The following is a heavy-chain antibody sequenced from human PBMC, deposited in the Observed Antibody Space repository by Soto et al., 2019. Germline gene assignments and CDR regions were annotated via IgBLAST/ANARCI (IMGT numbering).Heavy chain of an antibody. CDR3: ARVLEYSSSRSYYGMDV. V-gene: IGHV3-30-3*01. J-gene: IGHJ6*02. D-gene: IGHD6-6*01. CDR2: ISYDGSNK. CDR1: GFTFRSYA. Sequence: QVQLVESGGGVVQPGRSLRLSCAASGFTFRSYAMHWVRQAPGKGLEWVAVISYDGSNKYYADSVKGRFTISRDNSKNTLYLQMNSLRAEDTAVYYCARVLEYSSSRSYYGMDVWGQGTTVTVSS.